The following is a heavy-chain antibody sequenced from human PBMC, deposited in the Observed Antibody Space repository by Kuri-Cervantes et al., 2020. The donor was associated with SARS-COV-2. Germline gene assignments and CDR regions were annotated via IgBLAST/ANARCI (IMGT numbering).Heavy chain of an antibody. CDR3: AKADWFDP. V-gene: IGHV3-74*01. Sequence: GGSLRLPCAASGFIFSGYGMHWVRKAPGKGLEWVSRFMSAGTSPSYADSVRGRFTISRDNARNTLYLQTNSLRADDTAVYYCAKADWFDPWGQGTLVTVSS. CDR1: GFIFSGYG. CDR2: FMSAGTSP. J-gene: IGHJ5*02.